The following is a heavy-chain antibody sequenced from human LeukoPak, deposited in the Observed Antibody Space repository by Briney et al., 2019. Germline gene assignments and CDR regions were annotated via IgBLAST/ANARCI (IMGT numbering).Heavy chain of an antibody. D-gene: IGHD3-10*01. V-gene: IGHV3-23*01. Sequence: PGGYLRLSCSASGFTFSSYAMIWVRQAPGKGLEGVSAVNGSGGSTYYADSVKGRFTISRDNSKNTVYVQMNSLRAEDTAVYYCAKEQGYYDSGTIVGGIDYWGQGTLVTVSS. J-gene: IGHJ4*02. CDR1: GFTFSSYA. CDR3: AKEQGYYDSGTIVGGIDY. CDR2: VNGSGGST.